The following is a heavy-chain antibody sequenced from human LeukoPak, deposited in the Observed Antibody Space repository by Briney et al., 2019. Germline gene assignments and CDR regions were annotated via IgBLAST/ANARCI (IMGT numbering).Heavy chain of an antibody. J-gene: IGHJ4*02. CDR2: ISSSSSTI. CDR3: ARDSPPDY. CDR1: RFKFNDYY. Sequence: GGSLRLSCVASRFKFNDYYMGWIRQAPGKGLEWVSYISSSSSTIYYADSVKGRFTISRDNAKNSLYLQMNSLRAEDTAVYYCARDSPPDYWGQGTLVTVSS. V-gene: IGHV3-11*04.